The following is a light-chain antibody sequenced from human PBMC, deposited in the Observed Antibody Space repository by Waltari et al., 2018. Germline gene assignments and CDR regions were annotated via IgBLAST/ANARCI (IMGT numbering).Light chain of an antibody. J-gene: IGLJ1*01. CDR2: DVT. CDR1: SSDVGIYNY. V-gene: IGLV2-14*01. CDR3: SSYTNSNTYV. Sequence: QSALTHPASVSGSPGQSIAISCTATSSDVGIYNYDSWYQQHPGKAPKLMIYDVTSRPSGVSNRFSGSKSGNTASLTISGLQAEDEADYYCSSYTNSNTYVFGPGTKVTVL.